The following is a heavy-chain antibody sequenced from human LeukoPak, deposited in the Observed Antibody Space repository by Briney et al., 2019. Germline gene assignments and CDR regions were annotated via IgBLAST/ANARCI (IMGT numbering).Heavy chain of an antibody. D-gene: IGHD1-26*01. CDR3: ARHRGGPTGRGPFDY. J-gene: IGHJ4*02. CDR2: IYPGDSDS. V-gene: IGHV5-51*01. Sequence: GESLKISCKGSGYSFTSYWIGWVRQMPGKGLEWMGIIYPGDSDSRYSPSFQGQVTISADKSISTAYLQWSSLKASDTAMYYCARHRGGPTGRGPFDYWGQGTLVTVSS. CDR1: GYSFTSYW.